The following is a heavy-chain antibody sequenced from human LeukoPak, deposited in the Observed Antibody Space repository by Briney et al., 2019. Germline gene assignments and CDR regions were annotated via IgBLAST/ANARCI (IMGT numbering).Heavy chain of an antibody. CDR2: IDPSDSYT. Sequence: GESLKISCKGSGYSFTSYWISWVRQMPGKGLEWMGRIDPSDSYTNYSPSFQGHVTISADKSISTAYLQWSSLKASDTAMYYCARLVHCSSTSCYRDYWGQGTLVTVSS. CDR1: GYSFTSYW. D-gene: IGHD2-2*01. V-gene: IGHV5-10-1*01. CDR3: ARLVHCSSTSCYRDY. J-gene: IGHJ4*02.